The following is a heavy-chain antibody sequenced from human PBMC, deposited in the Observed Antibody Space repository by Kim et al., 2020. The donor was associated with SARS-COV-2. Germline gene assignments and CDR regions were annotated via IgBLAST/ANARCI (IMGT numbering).Heavy chain of an antibody. CDR3: TTDPPGSSWYEIYYYYGMDV. J-gene: IGHJ6*02. D-gene: IGHD6-13*01. Sequence: GGSLRLSCAASGFTFSNAWMSWVRQAPGKGLEWVGRIKSKTDGGTTDYAAPVKGRFTISRDDSKNTLYLQMNSLKTEDTAVYYCTTDPPGSSWYEIYYYYGMDVWGQGTTVTVSS. CDR2: IKSKTDGGTT. CDR1: GFTFSNAW. V-gene: IGHV3-15*01.